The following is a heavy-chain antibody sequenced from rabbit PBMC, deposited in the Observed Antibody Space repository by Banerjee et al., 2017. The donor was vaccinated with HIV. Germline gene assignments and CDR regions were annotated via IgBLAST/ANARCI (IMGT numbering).Heavy chain of an antibody. Sequence: QQQLEESGGGLVKPGGTLTLTCKASGIDFSSYYRMCWVRQAPGRGLELIACIYTTSGSTWYASWVNGRFTISKTSATTVTLQMTSLTAADTATCFCARGSAYAGAGYALWGQGTLVTVS. V-gene: IGHV1S43*01. CDR2: IYTTSGST. CDR3: ARGSAYAGAGYAL. CDR1: GIDFSSYYR. J-gene: IGHJ4*01. D-gene: IGHD4-2*01.